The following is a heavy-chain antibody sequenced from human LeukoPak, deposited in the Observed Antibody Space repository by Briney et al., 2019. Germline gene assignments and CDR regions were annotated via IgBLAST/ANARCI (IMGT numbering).Heavy chain of an antibody. CDR2: ISSSGNTV. V-gene: IGHV3-11*01. D-gene: IGHD3-10*01. CDR3: ARQALFMVRGLISAFDI. J-gene: IGHJ3*02. CDR1: GFPISSFW. Sequence: GGSLRLSCATSGFPISSFWMTWIRQAPGKGLEWVSHISSSGNTVYYADSVKGRFTVSRDNAKNSLFLQVDSLRAEDTAVYYCARQALFMVRGLISAFDIWGQGTKVTVSS.